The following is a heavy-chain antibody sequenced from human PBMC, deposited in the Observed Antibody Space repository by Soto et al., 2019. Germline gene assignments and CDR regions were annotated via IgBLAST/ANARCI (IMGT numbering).Heavy chain of an antibody. V-gene: IGHV3-30-3*01. CDR3: ERDIELEPNELQPGN. D-gene: IGHD1-1*01. CDR2: ISYDGSNK. Sequence: GSLRVACAASGFSFRIYAMHWVRQAPGKGLEWVAVISYDGSNKYYADSVKGRFTISRDNSKNTLYLQMNSLRAEDTAVYYCERDIELEPNELQPGNWGQGTPVTVSS. CDR1: GFSFRIYA. J-gene: IGHJ4*02.